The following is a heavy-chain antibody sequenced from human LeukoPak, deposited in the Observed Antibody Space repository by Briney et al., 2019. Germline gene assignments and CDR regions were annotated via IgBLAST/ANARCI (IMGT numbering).Heavy chain of an antibody. D-gene: IGHD5-18*01. J-gene: IGHJ6*03. CDR3: AGSTAMPKNYMDV. V-gene: IGHV4-34*01. Sequence: SETLSLTCAVYGGSFSGYYWSWIRQPPGKGLEWIGEINHSGSTNYNPSLKSRVTISVDTSKNQFSLKLSSVTAADTAVYYCAGSTAMPKNYMDVWGKGTTVTVSS. CDR2: INHSGST. CDR1: GGSFSGYY.